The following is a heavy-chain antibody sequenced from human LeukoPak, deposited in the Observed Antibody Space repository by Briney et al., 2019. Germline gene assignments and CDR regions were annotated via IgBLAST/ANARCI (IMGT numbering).Heavy chain of an antibody. Sequence: GGSLRLSCVASGFTFSSFSMDWVRQAPGKGLEWASSISSSTSYIYYADSVQGRFTISRDNAKKSLYLQMNSLRAEDTAVYYCACGYSYVYGMDVWGQGTTVTVSS. CDR2: ISSSTSYI. CDR3: ACGYSYVYGMDV. D-gene: IGHD5-18*01. CDR1: GFTFSSFS. J-gene: IGHJ6*02. V-gene: IGHV3-21*01.